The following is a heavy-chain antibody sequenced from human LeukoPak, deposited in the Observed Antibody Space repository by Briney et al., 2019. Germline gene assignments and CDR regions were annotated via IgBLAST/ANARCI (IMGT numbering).Heavy chain of an antibody. CDR3: AKVGATACTLRIEYFQH. CDR1: GFTFSTYG. CDR2: IHYDGTNK. V-gene: IGHV3-30*02. J-gene: IGHJ1*01. Sequence: PGGSLRLSCAASGFTFSTYGMHWVRQAPGKGLEWVTSIHYDGTNKYYAEAVKGRFTISRDNSKNTLYLQMNSLRAEDTAVYFCAKVGATACTLRIEYFQHWGQGTLVTVSS. D-gene: IGHD6-13*01.